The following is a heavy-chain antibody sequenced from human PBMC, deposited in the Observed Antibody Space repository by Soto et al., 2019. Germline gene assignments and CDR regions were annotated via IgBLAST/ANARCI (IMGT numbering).Heavy chain of an antibody. CDR3: AREEQLSSLDY. D-gene: IGHD6-6*01. J-gene: IGHJ4*02. CDR2: ISSSSSYI. Sequence: GRYLRLSCAASGFTFSSYSMNWVRQAPGKGLEWVSSISSSSSYIYYADSVKGRFTISRDNAKNSLYLQMNSLRAEDTAVYYCAREEQLSSLDYWGQGTPGTVSS. CDR1: GFTFSSYS. V-gene: IGHV3-21*01.